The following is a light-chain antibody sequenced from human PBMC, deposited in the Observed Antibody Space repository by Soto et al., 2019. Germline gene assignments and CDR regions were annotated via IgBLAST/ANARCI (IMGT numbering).Light chain of an antibody. CDR1: SSDVGAYNF. V-gene: IGLV2-14*01. CDR3: SSDTSSSTVV. J-gene: IGLJ2*01. CDR2: DVS. Sequence: QSALTQPASVSGSPGQSITISCTGTSSDVGAYNFVSWYQQHPGKAPKLLIYDVSNWPPGVSNRFSGSKSGNTSSLTISGLQAEDEADYYFSSDTSSSTVVFGGGTKLTVL.